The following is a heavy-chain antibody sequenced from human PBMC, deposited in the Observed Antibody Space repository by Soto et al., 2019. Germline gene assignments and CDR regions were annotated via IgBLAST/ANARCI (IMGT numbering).Heavy chain of an antibody. CDR1: GYSVTSYW. CDR2: IYPGDSDT. Sequence: PGEALKISCKGSGYSVTSYWIGWVRQMPGKGLEWMGIIYPGDSDTRYSPSFQGQVTISADKSISTAYLQWSSLKASDTAMYYCARHDPDLYAGFPMDVWGQGTTVTVSS. CDR3: ARHDPDLYAGFPMDV. D-gene: IGHD2-2*01. V-gene: IGHV5-51*01. J-gene: IGHJ6*02.